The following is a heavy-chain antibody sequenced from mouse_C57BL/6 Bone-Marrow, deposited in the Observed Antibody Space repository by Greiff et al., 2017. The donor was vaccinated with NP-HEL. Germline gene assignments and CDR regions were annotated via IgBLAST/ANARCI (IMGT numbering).Heavy chain of an antibody. Sequence: EVKLVESGGDLVKPGGSLKLSCAASGFTFSSYVMSWVRQTPDKRLEWVATISSGGSYTYYPDSVKGRFTISRDNAKNTLYLQMSSLKSEDTAMYYCARNTTVVATHWYFDVWGTGTTVTVSS. CDR1: GFTFSSYV. J-gene: IGHJ1*03. CDR3: ARNTTVVATHWYFDV. D-gene: IGHD1-1*01. CDR2: ISSGGSYT. V-gene: IGHV5-6*01.